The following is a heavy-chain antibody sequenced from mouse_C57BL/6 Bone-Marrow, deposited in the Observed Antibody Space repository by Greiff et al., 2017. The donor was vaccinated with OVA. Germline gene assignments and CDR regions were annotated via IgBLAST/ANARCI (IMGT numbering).Heavy chain of an antibody. J-gene: IGHJ3*01. CDR3: ARNWFAY. CDR2: ISDGGSYT. V-gene: IGHV5-4*03. CDR1: GFTFSSYA. Sequence: EVKLMESGGGLVKPGGSLKLSCAASGFTFSSYAMSWVRQTPEKRLEWVATISDGGSYTYYPDNVKGRFTISRYNAKNSLYLQMRDLKSEDTAMYCCARNWFAYWGQGTLVTVSA.